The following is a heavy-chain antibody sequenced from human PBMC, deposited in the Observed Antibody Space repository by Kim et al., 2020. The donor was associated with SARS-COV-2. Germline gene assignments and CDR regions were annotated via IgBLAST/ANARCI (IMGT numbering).Heavy chain of an antibody. CDR3: AKPSRGGVPAATLSDY. V-gene: IGHV3-30*18. J-gene: IGHJ4*02. D-gene: IGHD2-2*01. CDR1: GFTFSSYG. CDR2: ISYDGSNK. Sequence: GGSLRLSCAASGFTFSSYGMHWVRQAPGKGLEWVAVISYDGSNKYYADSVKGRFTISRDNSKNTLYLQMNSLRAEDTAVYYCAKPSRGGVPAATLSDYWGQGTLVTVSS.